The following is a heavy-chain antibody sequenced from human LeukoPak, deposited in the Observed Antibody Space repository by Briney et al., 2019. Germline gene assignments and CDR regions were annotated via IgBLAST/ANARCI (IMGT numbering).Heavy chain of an antibody. J-gene: IGHJ4*02. CDR3: ARDPGYCSGGTCSPYYFDY. D-gene: IGHD2-15*01. Sequence: GASVKVSCKASGYTFTGYYMHWVRQAPGQGLEWMGRINAGNSNTKYSQELQGRVTITRDTSAGTAYMELSSLRSEDMAVYYCARDPGYCSGGTCSPYYFDYWGQGTLVTVSS. CDR1: GYTFTGYY. CDR2: INAGNSNT. V-gene: IGHV1-3*03.